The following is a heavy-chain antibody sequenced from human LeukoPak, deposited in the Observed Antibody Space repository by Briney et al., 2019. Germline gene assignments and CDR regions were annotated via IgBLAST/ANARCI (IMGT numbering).Heavy chain of an antibody. V-gene: IGHV4-59*01. CDR2: INYSGST. CDR1: GGSISSYY. Sequence: SETLSLTCTVSGGSISSYYWSWIRQPPGKGLEWINYINYSGSTNSNPSLKSRVTILVDTSKNQFSLKLSSVTPADTAVYYCARVGGYGSRWYLRPYFDYWGQGTLVTVSS. D-gene: IGHD6-13*01. CDR3: ARVGGYGSRWYLRPYFDY. J-gene: IGHJ4*02.